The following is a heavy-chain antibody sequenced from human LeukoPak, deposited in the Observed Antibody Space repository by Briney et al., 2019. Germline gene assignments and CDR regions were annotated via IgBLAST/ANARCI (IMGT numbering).Heavy chain of an antibody. Sequence: PSETLSLTCTVSGGPIRSYYWSWIRQPGGKGLEWIGRIYTSGSTNYNPSLKSRVTISVDTSKNQFSLKLSSVTAADTAVYYCARHGSSGWYVEYWGQGTLVTVSS. V-gene: IGHV4-4*07. D-gene: IGHD6-19*01. J-gene: IGHJ4*02. CDR1: GGPIRSYY. CDR3: ARHGSSGWYVEY. CDR2: IYTSGST.